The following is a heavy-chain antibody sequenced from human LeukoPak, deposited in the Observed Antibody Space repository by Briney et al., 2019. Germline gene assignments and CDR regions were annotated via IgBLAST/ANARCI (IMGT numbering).Heavy chain of an antibody. Sequence: GGSLRLSCAVSGFTFSSYGMHWVRQAPGKGREWVAFIRYDGSNKYYPDSVKGRFTISRDNSKNTLYLQMNSLRAEDTAVYYCAKDRGVTTDYYYMDVWGKGTTVTVSS. CDR2: IRYDGSNK. J-gene: IGHJ6*03. D-gene: IGHD2-21*02. V-gene: IGHV3-30*02. CDR1: GFTFSSYG. CDR3: AKDRGVTTDYYYMDV.